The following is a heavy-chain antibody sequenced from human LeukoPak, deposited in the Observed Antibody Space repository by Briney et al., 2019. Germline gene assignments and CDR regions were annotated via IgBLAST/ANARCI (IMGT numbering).Heavy chain of an antibody. CDR2: IYYSGST. CDR3: ARSNGYSYGNFDY. Sequence: PGGSLRLSCAASGFTFSSYAMSWLRQAPGKGLEWIGSIYYSGSTYYNPSLKSRVTISVDTSKNQFSLKLSSVTAADTAVYYCARSNGYSYGNFDYWGQGTLVTVSS. J-gene: IGHJ4*02. CDR1: GFTFSSYA. D-gene: IGHD5-18*01. V-gene: IGHV4-59*05.